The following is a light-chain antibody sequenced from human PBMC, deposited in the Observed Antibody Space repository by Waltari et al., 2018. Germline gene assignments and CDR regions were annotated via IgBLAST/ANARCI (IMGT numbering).Light chain of an antibody. Sequence: DVQMTQSPSSVSASLGDRVTITCWASQTIGTWLAWYQQKAGKAPRLLIYGASVLHSGVPSRFSGSGSGTDFTLKINNLQPEDFAIYFCQQADSFPRTFGQGTKVEI. CDR1: QTIGTW. CDR2: GAS. J-gene: IGKJ1*01. V-gene: IGKV1-12*01. CDR3: QQADSFPRT.